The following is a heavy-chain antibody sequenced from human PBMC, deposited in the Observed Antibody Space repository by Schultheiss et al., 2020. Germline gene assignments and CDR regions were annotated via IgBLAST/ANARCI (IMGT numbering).Heavy chain of an antibody. J-gene: IGHJ4*02. D-gene: IGHD3-3*01. V-gene: IGHV3-7*01. CDR3: ARSRRESFPLATFTYYFDY. Sequence: LRLSCAASGFTFSSYWMGWVRQAPGKGLEWVANIKQDGSEKYYVDYVKGRFTISRDNAKNSLYLQMNSLRDEETAVYYCARSRRESFPLATFTYYFDYWGQGTLVTVSS. CDR2: IKQDGSEK. CDR1: GFTFSSYW.